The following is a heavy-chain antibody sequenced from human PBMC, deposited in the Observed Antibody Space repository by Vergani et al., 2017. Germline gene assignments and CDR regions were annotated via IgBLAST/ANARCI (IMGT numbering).Heavy chain of an antibody. CDR3: ARDQVPAAIRLNVGNYMDV. CDR1: GFIFSTYA. D-gene: IGHD2-2*02. CDR2: ISASGAPT. V-gene: IGHV3-23*01. J-gene: IGHJ6*03. Sequence: EVQLLESGGGLVQPGGSLRLSCAASGFIFSTYAMSWVRQAPGKGLEWVSGISASGAPTYYADSVKGRVTISRDNSKNTLYLQMNSLRVEDTAVYYCARDQVPAAIRLNVGNYMDVWGKGTTVIVSS.